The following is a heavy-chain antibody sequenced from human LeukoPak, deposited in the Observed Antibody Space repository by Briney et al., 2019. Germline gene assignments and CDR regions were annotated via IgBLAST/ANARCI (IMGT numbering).Heavy chain of an antibody. D-gene: IGHD6-19*01. V-gene: IGHV1-69*06. CDR1: GGTFSSYA. CDR3: ARGPSSGWYDWFDP. CDR2: IIPIFGTA. J-gene: IGHJ5*02. Sequence: SVKVSCKASGGTFSSYAISWVRQAPGQGLEWMGGIIPIFGTANYAQKFQGRVTITADKSTSTAYMELSSLRSEDTAVYYCARGPSSGWYDWFDPWGQGTLVTVCS.